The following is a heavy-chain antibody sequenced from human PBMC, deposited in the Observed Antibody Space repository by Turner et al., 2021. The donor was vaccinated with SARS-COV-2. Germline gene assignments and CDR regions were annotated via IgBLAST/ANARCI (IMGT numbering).Heavy chain of an antibody. Sequence: EVQLVESGGGGVQPGGSLRLSCAASGFTFSSYSMNWVRQAPGKGLGWVSYISSSSSSIYYADSVKGRFTISRDNAKNSLYLQMISLRAEDTAVYYCASIGGGLFDYWGQGTLVTVSS. CDR2: ISSSSSSI. CDR3: ASIGGGLFDY. V-gene: IGHV3-48*01. CDR1: GFTFSSYS. J-gene: IGHJ4*02. D-gene: IGHD1-26*01.